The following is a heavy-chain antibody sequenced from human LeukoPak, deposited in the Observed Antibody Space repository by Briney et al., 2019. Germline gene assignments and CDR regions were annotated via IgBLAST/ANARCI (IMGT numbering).Heavy chain of an antibody. CDR2: IYTSGST. V-gene: IGHV4-4*07. D-gene: IGHD3-3*01. CDR1: GGSISSYY. J-gene: IGHJ4*02. Sequence: PSETLSLTCTVSGGSISSYYWSWIRQPAGKGPEWIGRIYTSGSTNYNPSLKSRVTMSVDTSKNQSSLKLSSVTAADTAVYYCARGPAPFWSGCYPLDYWGQGTLVTVSS. CDR3: ARGPAPFWSGCYPLDY.